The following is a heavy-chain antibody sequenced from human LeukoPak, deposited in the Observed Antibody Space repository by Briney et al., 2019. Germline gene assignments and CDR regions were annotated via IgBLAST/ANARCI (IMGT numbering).Heavy chain of an antibody. CDR2: ISGSGGST. D-gene: IGHD2-21*01. CDR3: AKRGVVTRVILVGFHREAYYFDS. V-gene: IGHV3-23*01. CDR1: GITLSNYG. Sequence: PGGSLRLSCAVSGITLSNYGMSWVRQAPGKGLEWVAGISGSGGSTNYADSVKGRFTISRDNPTNTLFLQMNSLRAEDTAVYFCAKRGVVTRVILVGFHREAYYFDSWAREPWSPSRQ. J-gene: IGHJ4*02.